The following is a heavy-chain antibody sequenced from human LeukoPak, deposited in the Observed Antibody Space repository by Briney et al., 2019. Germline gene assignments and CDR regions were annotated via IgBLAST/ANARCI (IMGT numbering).Heavy chain of an antibody. V-gene: IGHV1-2*02. D-gene: IGHD6-25*01. CDR3: ARERTPRSGYGVDY. CDR1: GYTFTGYY. J-gene: IGHJ4*02. Sequence: ASVKVSCKASGYTFTGYYIHWVRQAPGQGLEWMGWINPNINGTNYAQKFQGRVTMTGDRSISTAYMELSRLRSDDTAVYYCARERTPRSGYGVDYWGQGTLVTVSS. CDR2: INPNINGT.